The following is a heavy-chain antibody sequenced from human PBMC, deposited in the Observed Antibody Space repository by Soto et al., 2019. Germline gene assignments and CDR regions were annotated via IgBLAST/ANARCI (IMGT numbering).Heavy chain of an antibody. D-gene: IGHD2-2*01. Sequence: GGSLRLSCAASGFTVSSNYMTWVRQAPGKGLEWVSIIYSGGSTYYADSVKGRFIISRDDSKDTLYLHMNSLRADDTAVYYCARSTSTWPYPPHSWGQGTLVTISS. J-gene: IGHJ4*02. CDR1: GFTVSSNY. CDR3: ARSTSTWPYPPHS. V-gene: IGHV3-53*01. CDR2: IYSGGST.